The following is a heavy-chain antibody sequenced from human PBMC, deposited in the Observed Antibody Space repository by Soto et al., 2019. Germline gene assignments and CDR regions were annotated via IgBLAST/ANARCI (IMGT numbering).Heavy chain of an antibody. J-gene: IGHJ6*03. CDR2: IIPILGIA. CDR1: GDTFSIYI. CDR3: ARDLAGKNVDTAMPPYYYYMDV. Sequence: SAKVSCKSSGDTFSIYIISWVRQAPGQGLEWMGRIIPILGIANYAQKFQGRVTITADKSTSTAYMELSSLRSEDTAVYYCARDLAGKNVDTAMPPYYYYMDVWGKGTTVTVSS. V-gene: IGHV1-69*04. D-gene: IGHD5-18*01.